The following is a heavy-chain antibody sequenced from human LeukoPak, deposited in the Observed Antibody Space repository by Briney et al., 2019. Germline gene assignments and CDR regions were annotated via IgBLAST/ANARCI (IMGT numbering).Heavy chain of an antibody. V-gene: IGHV4-31*03. CDR3: ARNRDGYNSFDY. Sequence: SETLSLTCTVSGGSISSSSDYWGWIRQHPGKGLEWIGYIYYSGSSYYNPSLRSRVTISVDTSKNHFSLKLSSVTAADTAVYYCARNRDGYNSFDYWGQGTLVTVSS. D-gene: IGHD5-24*01. CDR2: IYYSGSS. CDR1: GGSISSSSDY. J-gene: IGHJ4*02.